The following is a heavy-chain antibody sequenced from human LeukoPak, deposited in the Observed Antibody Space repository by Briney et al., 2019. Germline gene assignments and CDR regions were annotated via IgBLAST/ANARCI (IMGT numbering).Heavy chain of an antibody. CDR1: GYSISSGYY. CDR3: VRDPNGDYGDY. D-gene: IGHD4-17*01. V-gene: IGHV4-38-2*02. Sequence: SETLSLTCAVSGYSISSGYYWGWIRQPPGKGLEWTGSIYHSGSTYYNPSLKSRVTISVDTSKNQFSLKLSSVTAADPSVYYFVRDPNGDYGDYWGRGTLVTVSS. CDR2: IYHSGST. J-gene: IGHJ4*02.